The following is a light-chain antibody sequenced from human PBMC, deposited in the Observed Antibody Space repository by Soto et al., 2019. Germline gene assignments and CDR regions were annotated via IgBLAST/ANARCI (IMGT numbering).Light chain of an antibody. CDR2: KAS. Sequence: DIQMTQSPSTLSASVGDRVTITCRASQNIISWLAWYQQKPGKAPKLLIYKASTLESGVQSRFSGSGSGTEFTLTISSLQPDDFATYYCQQYNVYWTFGQGTKVEIK. J-gene: IGKJ1*01. CDR1: QNIISW. CDR3: QQYNVYWT. V-gene: IGKV1-5*03.